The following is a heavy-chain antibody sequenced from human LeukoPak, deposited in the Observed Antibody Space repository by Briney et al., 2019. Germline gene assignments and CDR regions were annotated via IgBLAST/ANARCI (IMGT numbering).Heavy chain of an antibody. J-gene: IGHJ4*02. CDR2: IYLSGST. V-gene: IGHV4-59*12. CDR3: AREGASRYVDY. CDR1: GGSISSYY. Sequence: SETLSLTCIVSGGSISSYYWSWIRQPAGKGLEWIGEIYLSGSTNYNPSLKSRVTISVDKSKNQFSLKLSSVTAADTALYYCAREGASRYVDYWGQGILVTVSS. D-gene: IGHD4/OR15-4a*01.